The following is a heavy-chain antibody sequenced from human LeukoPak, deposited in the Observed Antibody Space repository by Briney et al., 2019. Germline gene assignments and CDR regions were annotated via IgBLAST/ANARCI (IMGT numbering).Heavy chain of an antibody. CDR1: GHTFTGYY. Sequence: ASVKVSCKASGHTFTGYYMHWMRQAPGQGLEWMGWINPNSGGTNYAQKFQGRVTMTRDTSISTAYMELSRLRSDDTAVYYCARGGGYSGYDWAFGYWGQGTLVTVSS. D-gene: IGHD5-12*01. CDR3: ARGGGYSGYDWAFGY. V-gene: IGHV1-2*02. CDR2: INPNSGGT. J-gene: IGHJ4*02.